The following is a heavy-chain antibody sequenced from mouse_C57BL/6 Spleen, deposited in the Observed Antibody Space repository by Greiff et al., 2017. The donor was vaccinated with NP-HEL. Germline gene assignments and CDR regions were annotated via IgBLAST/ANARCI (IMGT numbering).Heavy chain of an antibody. J-gene: IGHJ3*01. CDR1: GFTFNTYA. CDR2: IRSKSSNYAT. CDR3: VREGQLRLGFAY. D-gene: IGHD3-2*02. V-gene: IGHV10-3*01. Sequence: EVQLVESGGGLVQPKGSLKLSCAASGFTFNTYAMHWVRQAPGKGLEWVARIRSKSSNYATYYSDSVKDRFTISRDDSQSMLYLQMNKLKTEDTAMYYCVREGQLRLGFAYWGQGTLVTVSA.